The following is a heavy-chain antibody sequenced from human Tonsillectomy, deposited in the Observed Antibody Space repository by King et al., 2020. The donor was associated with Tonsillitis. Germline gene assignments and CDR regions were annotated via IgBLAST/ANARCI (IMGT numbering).Heavy chain of an antibody. J-gene: IGHJ4*02. V-gene: IGHV4-59*08. CDR1: GGSISSYY. D-gene: IGHD3-22*01. CDR3: ARGPHYYDISGTLLFDY. CDR2: IDYSGST. Sequence: QLQESGPGLVKPSETLSLTCIVSGGSISSYYWSWIRQPPEKGLEWIGYIDYSGSTKYNPSLKSRVPMSVDTSKNQFSLKLSSVTAADTAVYYCARGPHYYDISGTLLFDYWGQGTLVTVSS.